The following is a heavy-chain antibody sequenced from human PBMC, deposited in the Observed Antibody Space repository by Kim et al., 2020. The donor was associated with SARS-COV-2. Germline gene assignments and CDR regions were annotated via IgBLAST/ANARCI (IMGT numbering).Heavy chain of an antibody. CDR3: TIQISVTSREVWFDP. CDR2: IYYSGST. V-gene: IGHV4-39*01. Sequence: SETLSLTCTVSGGSISSSSYYWGWIRQPPGKGLEWIGSIYYSGSTYYNPSLKSRVTISVDTSKNQFSLKLSSVTAADTAVYYCTIQISVTSREVWFDPW. D-gene: IGHD4-17*01. J-gene: IGHJ5*02. CDR1: GGSISSSSYY.